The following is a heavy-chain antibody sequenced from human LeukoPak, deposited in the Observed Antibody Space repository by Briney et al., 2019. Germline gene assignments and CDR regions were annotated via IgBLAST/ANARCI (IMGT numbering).Heavy chain of an antibody. Sequence: AETLSLTCTVSGYSISSVYNWGCSQPPPGKGLEETGSIDHGGNTYYNPSRKSRLTTSVDTSKNHFSLNLHSVTAADAAVFYCAGDSEGCLIPDGGGSCSSYYYLDVWGKGTTVTVSS. CDR2: IDHGGNT. J-gene: IGHJ6*03. D-gene: IGHD2-15*01. CDR3: AGDSEGCLIPDGGGSCSSYYYLDV. CDR1: GYSISSVYN. V-gene: IGHV4-38-2*02.